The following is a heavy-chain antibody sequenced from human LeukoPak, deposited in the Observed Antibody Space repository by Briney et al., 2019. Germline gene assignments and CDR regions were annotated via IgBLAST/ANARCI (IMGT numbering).Heavy chain of an antibody. CDR3: ARGVAAAARLYYFGY. Sequence: PSETLSLTCTVSGGSISSYYWSWIRQPAGKGLEWIGRIYTSGSTNYNPSLKSRVTISVDKSKNQFSLKLSSVTAADTAVYYCARGVAAAARLYYFGYWGQGTLVTVSS. V-gene: IGHV4-4*07. J-gene: IGHJ4*02. D-gene: IGHD6-13*01. CDR1: GGSISSYY. CDR2: IYTSGST.